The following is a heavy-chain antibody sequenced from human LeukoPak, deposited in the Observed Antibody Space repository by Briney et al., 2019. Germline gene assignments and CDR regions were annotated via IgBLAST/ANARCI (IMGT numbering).Heavy chain of an antibody. J-gene: IGHJ4*02. CDR3: ARGRFYYDYVHSIDY. Sequence: SETLSLTCNVSGASISGSDYNWSWLRQPPGKGLEWIASIFYSGTIYNNPSLKSRTLISVDTSKNQFSLRLTSVTAADTAVYYCARGRFYYDYVHSIDYWGQGTLVTVSS. V-gene: IGHV4-30-4*01. CDR1: GASISGSDYN. D-gene: IGHD3-16*01. CDR2: IFYSGTI.